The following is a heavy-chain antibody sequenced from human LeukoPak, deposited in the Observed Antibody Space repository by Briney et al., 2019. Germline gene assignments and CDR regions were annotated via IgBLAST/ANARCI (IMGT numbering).Heavy chain of an antibody. Sequence: ASVKVSCKASGYTFTSYYMHWVRQATGQGLEWMGWMNPNSGNTGYAQKFQGRVTMTRNTSISTAYMELSSLRSEDTAVYYCARGTTVTDDIWGQGTMVTVSS. CDR3: ARGTTVTDDI. D-gene: IGHD4-11*01. CDR1: GYTFTSYY. J-gene: IGHJ3*02. CDR2: MNPNSGNT. V-gene: IGHV1-8*02.